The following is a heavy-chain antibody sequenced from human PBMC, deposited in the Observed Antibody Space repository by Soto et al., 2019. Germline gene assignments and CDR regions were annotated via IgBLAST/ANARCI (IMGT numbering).Heavy chain of an antibody. Sequence: PGGSLRLSCAASEFTVGSNYMNWVRQAPGKGLEWVSIMFAGGKTYYADSVKGRFTISRDNSKNTLYLQMNSLRVEDTAVYYCSRDQLDYWGQGTLVTVSS. CDR3: SRDQLDY. V-gene: IGHV3-66*01. D-gene: IGHD2-2*01. CDR2: MFAGGKT. J-gene: IGHJ4*02. CDR1: EFTVGSNY.